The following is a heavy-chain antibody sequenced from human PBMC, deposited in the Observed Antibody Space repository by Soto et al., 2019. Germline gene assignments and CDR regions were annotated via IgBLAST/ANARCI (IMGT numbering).Heavy chain of an antibody. D-gene: IGHD3-22*01. Sequence: RQNQGKGLEWVGRSRDKPQGYSTAYAASVKGRFTTSRDKSKNSAYLQMNSLKTEDTAVYYCVRATYCCGSSGYTRGLDNWGQ. CDR3: VRATYCCGSSGYTRGLDN. V-gene: IGHV3-72*01. J-gene: IGHJ4*02. CDR2: SRDKPQGYST.